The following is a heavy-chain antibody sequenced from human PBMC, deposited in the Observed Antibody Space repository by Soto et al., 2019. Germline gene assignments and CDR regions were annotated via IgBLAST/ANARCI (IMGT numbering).Heavy chain of an antibody. CDR3: ARESQSSGWSWFDY. Sequence: ASVKVSCKASGYTFTNYYIHWVRQAPGQGLEWMGMINPSGGSTSYTRRFQGRVTLTRDTSTSTVYMELSSLRSEDTAVYYCARESQSSGWSWFDYWGQGTLVTVSS. J-gene: IGHJ4*02. CDR1: GYTFTNYY. CDR2: INPSGGST. D-gene: IGHD6-19*01. V-gene: IGHV1-46*01.